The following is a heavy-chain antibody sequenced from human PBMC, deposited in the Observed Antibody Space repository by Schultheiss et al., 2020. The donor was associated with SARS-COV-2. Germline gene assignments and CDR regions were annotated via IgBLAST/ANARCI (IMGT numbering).Heavy chain of an antibody. D-gene: IGHD5-12*01. CDR1: GGSISSSNW. CDR2: IYHSGST. CDR3: ATFRGVATIGVGYYYYYGMDV. J-gene: IGHJ6*02. V-gene: IGHV4-4*02. Sequence: GSLRLSCAVSGGSISSSNWWSWVRQPPGKGLEWIGEIYHSGSTNYNPSLKSRVTISVDKSKNQFSLKLSSVTAADTAVYYCATFRGVATIGVGYYYYYGMDVWGQGTTVTVSS.